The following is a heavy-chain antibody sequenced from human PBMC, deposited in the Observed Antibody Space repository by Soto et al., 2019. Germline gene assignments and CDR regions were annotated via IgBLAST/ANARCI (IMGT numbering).Heavy chain of an antibody. D-gene: IGHD3-3*01. Sequence: EVQLVESGGGLVQPGGSLRLSCAASGFTFSSYWMSWVRQAPGKGLEWVANIKQDGSEKYYVDSVKGRFTISRDNAKNSLYLQMNSLRAEDTAVYYCARYNAEYYDFWSGYPNWFDPWGQGTLVTVSS. CDR1: GFTFSSYW. CDR2: IKQDGSEK. J-gene: IGHJ5*02. CDR3: ARYNAEYYDFWSGYPNWFDP. V-gene: IGHV3-7*03.